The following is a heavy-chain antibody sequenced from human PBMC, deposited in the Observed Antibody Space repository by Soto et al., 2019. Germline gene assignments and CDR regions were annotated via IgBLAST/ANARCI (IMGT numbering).Heavy chain of an antibody. Sequence: SETLSLTCTVSGGSVSSGNYYWSWIRQPPGKGLEWIGFIYYTGSTSYNPSLKSRVTISIDTSKNQFSLKLSSVTAADTAVYYCARHHDSWGQGTLVTVSS. V-gene: IGHV4-61*01. CDR1: GGSVSSGNYY. CDR3: ARHHDS. CDR2: IYYTGST. J-gene: IGHJ4*02.